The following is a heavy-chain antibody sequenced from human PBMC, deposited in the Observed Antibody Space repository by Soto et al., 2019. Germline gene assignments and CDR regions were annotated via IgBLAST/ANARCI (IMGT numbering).Heavy chain of an antibody. D-gene: IGHD6-19*01. CDR1: GGSFSGYY. V-gene: IGHV4-34*01. CDR2: INHSGST. Sequence: SETLSLTCAVYGGSFSGYYLSWIRQPPGKGLEWIGEINHSGSTNYNPSLKSRVTISVDTSKNQFSLKLSSVTAADTAVYYCARGGWQKNWFDPWGQGTLVTVSS. CDR3: ARGGWQKNWFDP. J-gene: IGHJ5*02.